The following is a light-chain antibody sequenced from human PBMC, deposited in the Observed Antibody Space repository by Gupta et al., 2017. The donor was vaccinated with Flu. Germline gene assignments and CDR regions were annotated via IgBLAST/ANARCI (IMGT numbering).Light chain of an antibody. J-gene: IGKJ1*01. CDR2: ATS. CDR1: QSVSSKY. CDR3: QQDENIPRT. V-gene: IGKV3-20*01. Sequence: EIVLTQSPGTLSLSPGERATLSCRASQSVSSKYFAWYQQKPGQAPRLLVYATSSRATGIPDRFSDSGSGTDFTLTINRLEPEDFAVYYCQQDENIPRTFGQGTKVEIK.